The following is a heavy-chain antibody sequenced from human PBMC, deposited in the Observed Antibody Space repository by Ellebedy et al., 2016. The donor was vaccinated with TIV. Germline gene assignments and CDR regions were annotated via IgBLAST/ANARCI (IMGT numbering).Heavy chain of an antibody. Sequence: GESLKISCAASGFTFRSYWMGWVRQAPGKGLEWVANIYQDGSQKYYVDSVKGRFTISRDNAKNSLYLQMNSLKVEDTAVYYCARRGSYGDYTVQINNWFDSWGQGTLVTVFS. CDR2: IYQDGSQK. J-gene: IGHJ5*01. CDR3: ARRGSYGDYTVQINNWFDS. D-gene: IGHD4-17*01. V-gene: IGHV3-7*01. CDR1: GFTFRSYW.